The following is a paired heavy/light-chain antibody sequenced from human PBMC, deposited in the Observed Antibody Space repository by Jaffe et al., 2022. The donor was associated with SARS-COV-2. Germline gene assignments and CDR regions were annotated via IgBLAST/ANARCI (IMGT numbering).Light chain of an antibody. Sequence: EIVMTQSPATLSVSPGERATLSCRASQSVSSDLAWYQQKPGQAPSLLIYGASTRATGIPARFSGSGSGTEFTLTISSLQSEDFAVYYCQQYNNWPRTFGQGTTVEI. CDR2: GAS. CDR1: QSVSSD. J-gene: IGKJ1*01. CDR3: QQYNNWPRT. V-gene: IGKV3-15*01.
Heavy chain of an antibody. CDR3: AKSGPFYFEY. J-gene: IGHJ4*02. V-gene: IGHV3-23*01. Sequence: EVQLLESGGGSVQPGGSLRLSCAASGFTFSTYGMSWVRQAPGKGLEWVSTISNSGDSTFYADSVKGRFTISRDNSKNTLYLQMNSLRVEDTAVYYCAKSGPFYFEYWGQGTRVTVSS. CDR2: ISNSGDST. CDR1: GFTFSTYG. D-gene: IGHD1-1*01.